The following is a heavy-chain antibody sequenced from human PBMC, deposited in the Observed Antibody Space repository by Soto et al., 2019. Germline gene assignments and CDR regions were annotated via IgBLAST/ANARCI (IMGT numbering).Heavy chain of an antibody. D-gene: IGHD6-19*01. CDR2: TYITGDT. V-gene: IGHV4-4*07. J-gene: IGHJ4*02. CDR3: AREYTETVDGPTPFYFDY. Sequence: SETLSLTCSVSGDSISSYYWSWIRQSAGKGLEWIGRTYITGDTNYNPSLKSRVTMSLDTSKNQLSLKLSSVTAADTAVYYCAREYTETVDGPTPFYFDYWGQGTPVTISS. CDR1: GDSISSYY.